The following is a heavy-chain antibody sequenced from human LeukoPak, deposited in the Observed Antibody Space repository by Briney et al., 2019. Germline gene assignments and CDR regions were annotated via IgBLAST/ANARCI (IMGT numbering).Heavy chain of an antibody. CDR2: INPNSGGT. Sequence: GASVKVSCKASGYTFTDYYMDWVRQAPGQGLEWMGWINPNSGGTNYAQQFQGRVTMSRDTSNSTAHMELSRLRSDDTAVYYCARDGPRGDVDYWGQGTLVTVSS. V-gene: IGHV1-2*02. J-gene: IGHJ4*02. CDR3: ARDGPRGDVDY. CDR1: GYTFTDYY. D-gene: IGHD3-10*01.